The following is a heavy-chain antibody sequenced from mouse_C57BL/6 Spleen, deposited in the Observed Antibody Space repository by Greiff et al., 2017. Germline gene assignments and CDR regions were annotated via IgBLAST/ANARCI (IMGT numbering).Heavy chain of an antibody. CDR3: ARGEDYGAWFAY. J-gene: IGHJ3*01. CDR2: ISYSGST. V-gene: IGHV3-1*01. Sequence: QVVESGPGMVKPSQSLSLTCTVTGYSITSGYDWHWIRHFPGNKLEWMGYISYSGSTNYNPSLKSRISITHDTSKNHFFLKLNSVTTEDTATYYCARGEDYGAWFAYWGQGTLVTVSA. D-gene: IGHD2-4*01. CDR1: GYSITSGYD.